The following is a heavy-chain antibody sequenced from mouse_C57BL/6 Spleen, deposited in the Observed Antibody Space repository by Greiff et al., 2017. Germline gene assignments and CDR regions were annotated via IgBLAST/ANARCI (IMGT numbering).Heavy chain of an antibody. CDR3: ARHYSNPYDAMDY. V-gene: IGHV1-52*01. J-gene: IGHJ4*01. CDR1: GYTFTSYW. D-gene: IGHD2-5*01. Sequence: QVQLQQPVAELVRPGSSVKLSCTASGYTFTSYWMHWVKQRPIQGLEWIGNIDPSDSETHYNQKFKDKATLTVDKSSSTAYMQLSSLTSEDSAVYYCARHYSNPYDAMDYWGQGTTVTVSS. CDR2: IDPSDSET.